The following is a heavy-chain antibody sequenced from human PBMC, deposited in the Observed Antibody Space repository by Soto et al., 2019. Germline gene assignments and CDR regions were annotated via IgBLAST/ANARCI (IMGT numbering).Heavy chain of an antibody. CDR3: ARAWGYYDSSGHFDY. J-gene: IGHJ4*02. CDR1: GYTFTGYY. Sequence: ASVKVSCKASGYTFTGYYMHWVRQAPGQGLEWMGWINPNSGGTNYAQKFQGWVTMTRDTSISTAYMELSRLRSDDTAVYYCARAWGYYDSSGHFDYWGQGTLVTVSS. CDR2: INPNSGGT. V-gene: IGHV1-2*04. D-gene: IGHD3-22*01.